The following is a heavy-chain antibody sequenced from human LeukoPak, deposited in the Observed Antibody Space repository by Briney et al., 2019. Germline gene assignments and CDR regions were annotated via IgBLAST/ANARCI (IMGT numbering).Heavy chain of an antibody. J-gene: IGHJ4*02. Sequence: PSETLSLTCAVYGGSFSGYYWSWIRQPPGKGLEWIGEINHSGSTNYNPSLKSRVTISVGTSKNQFSLKLSSVTAADTAVYYCARGVVPAAREGYCYRGQGTLVTVSS. D-gene: IGHD2-2*01. CDR3: ARGVVPAAREGYCY. CDR2: INHSGST. CDR1: GGSFSGYY. V-gene: IGHV4-34*01.